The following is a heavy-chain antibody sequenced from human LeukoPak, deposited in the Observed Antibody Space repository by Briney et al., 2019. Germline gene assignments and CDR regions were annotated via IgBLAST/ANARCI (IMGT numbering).Heavy chain of an antibody. V-gene: IGHV3-7*01. D-gene: IGHD2-15*01. CDR1: GFTFSSYW. J-gene: IGHJ4*02. CDR3: ATIYCSGGTCSYFDD. CDR2: IKPDGSVA. Sequence: GGSLRLSCSASGFTFSSYWMSWVRQAPGKGLEWVANIKPDGSVACYVDSVKGRFTLSRDNARNSLYLQMNSLRAEDTAVYYCATIYCSGGTCSYFDDWGQGTLVTVSS.